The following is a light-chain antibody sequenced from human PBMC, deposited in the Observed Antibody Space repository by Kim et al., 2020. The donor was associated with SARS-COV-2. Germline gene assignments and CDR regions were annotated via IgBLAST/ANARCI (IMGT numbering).Light chain of an antibody. CDR1: SSDVGGYNY. CDR2: EVS. Sequence: GQSVTLACTGTSSDVGGYNYVSWYQQHPRKAPQLMIYEVSKRPSGVPDRFSGSKSGNTASLTVSGLQAEDEADYYCSSYAGSNNLVFGGGTQLTVL. CDR3: SSYAGSNNLV. J-gene: IGLJ2*01. V-gene: IGLV2-8*01.